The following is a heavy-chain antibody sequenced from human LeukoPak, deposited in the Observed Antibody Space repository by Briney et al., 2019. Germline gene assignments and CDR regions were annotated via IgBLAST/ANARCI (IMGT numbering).Heavy chain of an antibody. CDR2: INPNSGGT. D-gene: IGHD2-2*01. V-gene: IGHV1-2*02. Sequence: ASVKVSCKASGGTFSSYAISWVRQAPGQGLEWMGWINPNSGGTNYAQKFQGRVTMTRDTSISTAYMELSRLRSDDTAVYYCATPRLGYCSSTSCPEYFQHWGQGTLVTVSS. CDR3: ATPRLGYCSSTSCPEYFQH. CDR1: GGTFSSYA. J-gene: IGHJ1*01.